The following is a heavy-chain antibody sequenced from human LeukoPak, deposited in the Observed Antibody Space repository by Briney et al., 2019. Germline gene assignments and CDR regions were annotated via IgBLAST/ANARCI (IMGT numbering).Heavy chain of an antibody. CDR1: GGSFSGYY. V-gene: IGHV4-34*01. J-gene: IGHJ5*02. CDR3: ASAWFDP. Sequence: PSETLSLTCAVYGGSFSGYYWSWIRQPPGKGLEWIGEINHSGSTNYNPSLKSRVTISVDKSKNQFSLKLSSVTAADTAVYCCASAWFDPWGQGTLVTVSS. CDR2: INHSGST.